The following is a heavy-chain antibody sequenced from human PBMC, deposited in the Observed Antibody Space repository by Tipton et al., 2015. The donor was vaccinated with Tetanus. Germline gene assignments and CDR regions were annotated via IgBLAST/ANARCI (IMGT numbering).Heavy chain of an antibody. CDR1: GGSISSSSYY. D-gene: IGHD6-19*01. Sequence: TLSLTCTVSGGSISSSSYYWGWIRQPPGKGLEWIGSIYYSGSTYYNPSLKSRVTISVDTSKNQFSLKLSSVTAADTAVYYCASRQFIAVAGVSLDYWGQGTLVTVSP. CDR2: IYYSGST. J-gene: IGHJ4*02. V-gene: IGHV4-39*01. CDR3: ASRQFIAVAGVSLDY.